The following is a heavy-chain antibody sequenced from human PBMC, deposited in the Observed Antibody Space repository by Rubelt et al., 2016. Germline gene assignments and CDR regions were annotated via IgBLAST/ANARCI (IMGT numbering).Heavy chain of an antibody. CDR2: ISGSGGST. V-gene: IGHV3-23*04. J-gene: IGHJ6*02. D-gene: IGHD4-17*01. Sequence: EVQLVESGGGVVQPGGSLRLSCAASRFVFDAYAMHWVRQPPGKGLEWVSGISGSGGSTYYADSVKGRFTISRDNSKNIRYRQMNSLSAEETAMYYCAKARIYGDYKSYGMDVWGQGTTVTVSS. CDR3: AKARIYGDYKSYGMDV. CDR1: RFVFDAYA.